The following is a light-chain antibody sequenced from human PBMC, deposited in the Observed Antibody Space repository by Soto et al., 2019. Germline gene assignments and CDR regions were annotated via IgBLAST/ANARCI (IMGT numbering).Light chain of an antibody. Sequence: DIQMTQSPSSLSASVGDRVTITCRASQGISNYLAWYQQKPGKVPKLLIYAASTLQSGVPSRFSCSGSGTDFALTSSILQPEDVATYYCQKYNGAPRAFGQGTKVEIK. CDR3: QKYNGAPRA. CDR1: QGISNY. CDR2: AAS. V-gene: IGKV1-27*01. J-gene: IGKJ1*01.